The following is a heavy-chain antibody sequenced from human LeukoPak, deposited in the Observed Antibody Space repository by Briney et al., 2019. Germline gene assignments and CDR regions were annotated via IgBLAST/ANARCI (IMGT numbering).Heavy chain of an antibody. J-gene: IGHJ3*02. CDR1: GGTFSSYA. V-gene: IGHV1-69*05. CDR2: IIPIFGTA. CDR3: ASSVPLEMATTPDAFDI. Sequence: ASVKVSCKASGGTFSSYAISWVRQAPGQGLEWMGGIIPIFGTANYAQKFQDRVTITTDESTSTAYMELSSLRSEDTAVYYCASSVPLEMATTPDAFDIWGQGTMVTVSS. D-gene: IGHD5-24*01.